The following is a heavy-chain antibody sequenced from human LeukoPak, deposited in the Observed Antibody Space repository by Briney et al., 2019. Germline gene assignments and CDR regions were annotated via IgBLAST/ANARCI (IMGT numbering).Heavy chain of an antibody. D-gene: IGHD3-10*01. CDR3: ARVGSGSFDY. V-gene: IGHV4-59*01. CDR2: IYYNGGT. J-gene: IGHJ4*02. Sequence: SSETLSLICTVSGGSISSYYWSWIRQTPGKGLEWIGYIYYNGGTNYNPSLKSRVTISIDTSKNQFSLKLSSVTAADTAVYYCARVGSGSFDYWGQGTLVTVSS. CDR1: GGSISSYY.